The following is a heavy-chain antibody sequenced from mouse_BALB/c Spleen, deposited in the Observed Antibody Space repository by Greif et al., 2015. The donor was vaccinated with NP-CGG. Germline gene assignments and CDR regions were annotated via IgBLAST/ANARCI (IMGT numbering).Heavy chain of an antibody. CDR2: INPDSSTI. Sequence: EVMLVESGGGLVQPGGSLKLSCAASGFDFSRYWMSWVRQAPGKGLEWIGEINPDSSTINYTPSLKDKFIISRDNAKNTLYLQMSKVRSEDTALYYCASLTLRRDSMDYWGQGTSVTVSS. J-gene: IGHJ4*01. D-gene: IGHD1-1*01. CDR3: ASLTLRRDSMDY. V-gene: IGHV4-1*02. CDR1: GFDFSRYW.